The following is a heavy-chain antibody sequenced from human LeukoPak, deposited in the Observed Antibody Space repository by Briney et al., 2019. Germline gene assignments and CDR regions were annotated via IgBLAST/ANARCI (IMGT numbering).Heavy chain of an antibody. CDR3: ASPGYSYGTFDY. CDR1: VFTFSSYA. J-gene: IGHJ4*02. Sequence: GGSLRLSCAASVFTFSSYAMSWVRQAPGKGLEWVSAISGSGGSTYYADSVKGRFTISRDNSKNTLYLQMNSLRAEDTAVYYCASPGYSYGTFDYWGQGTLVTVSS. CDR2: ISGSGGST. D-gene: IGHD5-18*01. V-gene: IGHV3-23*01.